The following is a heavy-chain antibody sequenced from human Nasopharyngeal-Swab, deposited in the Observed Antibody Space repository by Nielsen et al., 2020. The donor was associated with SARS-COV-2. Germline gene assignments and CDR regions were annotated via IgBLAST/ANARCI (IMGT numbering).Heavy chain of an antibody. D-gene: IGHD1-26*01. CDR1: GFTFGDYA. Sequence: GESLKISCRTSGFTFGDYAMSWFRQAPGKGLEWVGFIRSKTYGGAPEYAASVKGRFTISRDGAESIAYLQMNSLETEDTGVYYCARSVGSFYGQGAFDIWGQGTMVTVSS. CDR3: ARSVGSFYGQGAFDI. V-gene: IGHV3-49*01. J-gene: IGHJ3*02. CDR2: IRSKTYGGAP.